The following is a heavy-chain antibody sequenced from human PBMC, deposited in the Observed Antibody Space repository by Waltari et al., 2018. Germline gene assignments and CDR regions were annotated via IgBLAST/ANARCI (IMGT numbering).Heavy chain of an antibody. J-gene: IGHJ4*02. CDR3: AKDYYESSGYDY. V-gene: IGHV3-30*02. CDR1: GFTFSSYG. Sequence: QVQLVESGGGVVQPGGSMRLSCAASGFTFSSYGMHWVRQAPGKGLEWVAFIRYDGSNKNYADSVKGRFTISRDNSKNTLYLKMNSLRAEETAVYYCAKDYYESSGYDYWGQGTLVTVSS. D-gene: IGHD3-22*01. CDR2: IRYDGSNK.